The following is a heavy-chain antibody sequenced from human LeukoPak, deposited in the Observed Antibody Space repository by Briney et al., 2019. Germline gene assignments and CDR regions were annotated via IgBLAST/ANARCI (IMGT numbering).Heavy chain of an antibody. CDR3: AKGLKPAMASRSNYFDY. V-gene: IGHV3-23*01. CDR1: GFSFSNYA. Sequence: GGSLRLSCAASGFSFSNYAMNWVRQAPGKGLEWVSTITGSGGSTHYADSVKGRFTISRDNSKNTLCLQMNSLRADDTAVYYCAKGLKPAMASRSNYFDYWGQGALVTVSS. CDR2: ITGSGGST. J-gene: IGHJ4*02. D-gene: IGHD2-8*01.